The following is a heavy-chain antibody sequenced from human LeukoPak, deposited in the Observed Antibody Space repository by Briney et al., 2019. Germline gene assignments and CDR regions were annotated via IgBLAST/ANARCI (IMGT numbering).Heavy chain of an antibody. CDR2: IYYSGST. D-gene: IGHD3-22*01. CDR1: GGSISSYY. V-gene: IGHV4-59*08. CDR3: AVGHYYHSSGYLFDS. J-gene: IGHJ4*02. Sequence: SGTLSLTCTVSGGSISSYYWSWIRQPPGKGLEWIGYIYYSGSTNYNPSLKSRVTISVDTSKNQFSLKLSSVRAADTAVYYCAVGHYYHSSGYLFDSWGQGTLVTVSS.